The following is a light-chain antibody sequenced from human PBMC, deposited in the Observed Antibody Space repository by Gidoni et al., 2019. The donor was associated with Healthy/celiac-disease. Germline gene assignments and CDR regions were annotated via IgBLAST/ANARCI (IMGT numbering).Light chain of an antibody. Sequence: AIRVTQSPSSFSASTGDRVTITCRASQGVSNYLAWFQLKPGKAPRLLIYDASTLQSGVPSRFSGSGSGTDFTLTISFLQSEDFATYYCQQYYNYPRTFGQGTKVEIK. CDR2: DAS. CDR1: QGVSNY. J-gene: IGKJ1*01. V-gene: IGKV1-8*01. CDR3: QQYYNYPRT.